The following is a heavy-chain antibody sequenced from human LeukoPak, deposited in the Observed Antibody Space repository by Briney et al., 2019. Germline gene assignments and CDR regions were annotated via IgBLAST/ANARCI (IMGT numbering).Heavy chain of an antibody. D-gene: IGHD3-22*01. V-gene: IGHV3-21*01. CDR3: ARDSRGFDY. J-gene: IGHJ4*02. Sequence: GGSMRLSSAASGFTFSSYSMNWDRQAPGKGLEWVSSISSSSSYIYYADSVKGRFTISRDNAKNSLYLQMNGLRAEDTAVYYCARDSRGFDYWGQGTLVTVSS. CDR1: GFTFSSYS. CDR2: ISSSSSYI.